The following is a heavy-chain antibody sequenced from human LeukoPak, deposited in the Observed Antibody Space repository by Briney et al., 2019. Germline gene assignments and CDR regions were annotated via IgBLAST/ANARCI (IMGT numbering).Heavy chain of an antibody. CDR3: ARGHVWGSTGFDY. D-gene: IGHD3-16*01. Sequence: LRLSCAASGFTFSSYGMHWVRQAPGKGLEWIGEINHSGSTNYNPSLKSRVTISVDTSKNQFSLKLSSVTAADTAVYYCARGHVWGSTGFDYWGQGTLVTVSS. V-gene: IGHV4-34*01. CDR1: GFTFSSYG. J-gene: IGHJ4*02. CDR2: INHSGST.